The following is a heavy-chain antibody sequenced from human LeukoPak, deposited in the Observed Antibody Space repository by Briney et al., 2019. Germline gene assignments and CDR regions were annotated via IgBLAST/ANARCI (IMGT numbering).Heavy chain of an antibody. CDR1: GGSISSYY. Sequence: PSETLSLTCTVSGGSISSYYWSWIRHPPGTGLECIGYIYYSGSTNYNPSPKSRVTISVDTSKNQFSLKLSSVTAADTAVYYCARSHSVWTSFDYWGQGTLVTVSS. V-gene: IGHV4-59*01. D-gene: IGHD3/OR15-3a*01. CDR2: IYYSGST. CDR3: ARSHSVWTSFDY. J-gene: IGHJ4*02.